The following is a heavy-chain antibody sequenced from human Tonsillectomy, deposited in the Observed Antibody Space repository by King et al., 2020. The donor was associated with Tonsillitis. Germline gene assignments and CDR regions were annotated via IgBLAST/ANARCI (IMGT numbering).Heavy chain of an antibody. V-gene: IGHV3-30*18. CDR1: GFTFSNYD. J-gene: IGHJ2*01. Sequence: VQLVESGGGVVQPGRSLRLSCAASGFTFSNYDMHWVRQAPGKGLEWVALIAYDASDENYADSVKGRFAISRDNSKNTLYLEMNSLRVEDTAVYYCAKDVIGLSYWYFDLWGRGTLVTVSS. CDR2: IAYDASDE. D-gene: IGHD3-10*01. CDR3: AKDVIGLSYWYFDL.